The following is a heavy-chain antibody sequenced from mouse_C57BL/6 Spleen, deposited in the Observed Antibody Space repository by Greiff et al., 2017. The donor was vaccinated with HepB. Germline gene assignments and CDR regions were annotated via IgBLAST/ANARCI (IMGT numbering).Heavy chain of an antibody. CDR1: GFTFSDYG. CDR3: ATYGSSPYYYAMDY. J-gene: IGHJ4*01. Sequence: EVMLVESGGGLVKPGGSLKLSCAASGFTFSDYGMHWVRQAPEKGLEWVAYISSGSSTIYYADTVKGRFTISRDNAKNTLFLQMTSLRSEDTAMYYCATYGSSPYYYAMDYGGQGTSVTVSS. V-gene: IGHV5-17*01. CDR2: ISSGSSTI. D-gene: IGHD1-1*01.